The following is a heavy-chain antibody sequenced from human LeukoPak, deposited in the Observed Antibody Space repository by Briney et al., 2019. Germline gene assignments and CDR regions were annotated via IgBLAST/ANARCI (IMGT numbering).Heavy chain of an antibody. J-gene: IGHJ4*02. CDR1: GFTFSSYD. V-gene: IGHV3-30*18. Sequence: GGSLRLSCAASGFTFSSYDIHWVRQAPGKGLEGVAVISYDGSNKLYADSVKGRFTISRDNSKNTLSLQMNSLRAEDTAVYYCANLPSYWGQGTLVTVSS. D-gene: IGHD2-2*01. CDR3: ANLPSY. CDR2: ISYDGSNK.